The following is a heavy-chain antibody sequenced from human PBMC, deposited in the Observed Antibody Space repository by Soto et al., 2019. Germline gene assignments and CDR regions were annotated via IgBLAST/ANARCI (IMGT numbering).Heavy chain of an antibody. D-gene: IGHD3-10*01. Sequence: SETLSLTCAVSGGSISSYYWSWIRQPAGKGLEGIGRIYSSGSTNYNPSLKSRVSMSLDMSKNQFSVKLTSVTAADTAVYYCARGPDYYGSVNYYCSFDPCGQRSLLSVYS. J-gene: IGHJ5*02. CDR2: IYSSGST. V-gene: IGHV4-4*07. CDR3: ARGPDYYGSVNYYCSFDP. CDR1: GGSISSYY.